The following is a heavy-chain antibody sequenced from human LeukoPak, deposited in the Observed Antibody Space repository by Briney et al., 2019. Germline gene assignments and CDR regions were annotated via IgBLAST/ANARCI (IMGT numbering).Heavy chain of an antibody. CDR1: GGSLSSGSYY. CDR2: IYTSGST. Sequence: PSQTLSLTCTVSGGSLSSGSYYWSWIRQPAGKGLEWIGRIYTSGSTNYSPSLKSRVTMSVDSSKNQFSLKLRSVTAADTAVYYCARDRYYYDSSSYFSAFDTWGQGTMVTVSS. J-gene: IGHJ3*02. D-gene: IGHD3-22*01. CDR3: ARDRYYYDSSSYFSAFDT. V-gene: IGHV4-61*02.